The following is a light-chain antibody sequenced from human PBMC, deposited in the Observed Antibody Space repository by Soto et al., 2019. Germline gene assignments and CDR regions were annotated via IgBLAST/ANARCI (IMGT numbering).Light chain of an antibody. CDR1: QSVSSN. Sequence: EIVLTQSPATLSLSPGERATLSCRASQSVSSNLAWYQQKPGQAPRLLIYGASNRATGIPARFSGSGSGTDFTLTISSLEPEDFAVYYCQQHSNWPLTFGQGTKVEIK. CDR3: QQHSNWPLT. V-gene: IGKV3-11*01. CDR2: GAS. J-gene: IGKJ1*01.